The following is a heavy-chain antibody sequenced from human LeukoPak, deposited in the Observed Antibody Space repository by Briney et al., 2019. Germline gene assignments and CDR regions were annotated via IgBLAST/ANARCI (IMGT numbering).Heavy chain of an antibody. CDR2: IYYSGNT. J-gene: IGHJ6*03. CDR1: GDSIRSTTYY. CDR3: ASLYSGYDFIGLGMDV. V-gene: IGHV4-39*07. D-gene: IGHD5-12*01. Sequence: SETLSLTCSVSGDSIRSTTYYWGWIRQPPGKGLEWIGSIYYSGNTYYNPSLKSRVTISVDTSKNQFSLKLSSVTAADTAAYYCASLYSGYDFIGLGMDVWGKGTTVTVSS.